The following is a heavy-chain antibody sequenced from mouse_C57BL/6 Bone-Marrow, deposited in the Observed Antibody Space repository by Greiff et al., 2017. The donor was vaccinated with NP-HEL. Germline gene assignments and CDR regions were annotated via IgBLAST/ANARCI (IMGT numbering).Heavy chain of an antibody. Sequence: EVQLQQSGAELVRPGASVKLSCTVSGFNIKDDYMHWVKQRPEQGLEGIGWVDPENGDTEYASKFQGKATITADTSSNTAYLQLSSLTSEDTAVYYCTTGGSSPYAMDYWGQGTSVTVSS. D-gene: IGHD1-1*01. CDR2: VDPENGDT. J-gene: IGHJ4*01. CDR3: TTGGSSPYAMDY. CDR1: GFNIKDDY. V-gene: IGHV14-4*01.